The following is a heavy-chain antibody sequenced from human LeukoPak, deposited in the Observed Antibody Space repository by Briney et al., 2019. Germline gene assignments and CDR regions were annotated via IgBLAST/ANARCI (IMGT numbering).Heavy chain of an antibody. J-gene: IGHJ4*02. Sequence: GGSLRLSCAASGFTFDDYAMHWVRHAPGKGLEWVSGISWNSGSIGYADSVKGRFTISRDNAKNSLYLQMNSLRAEDTALYYCAKDTQEGYFDYWGQGTLVTVSS. CDR3: AKDTQEGYFDY. CDR1: GFTFDDYA. V-gene: IGHV3-9*01. CDR2: ISWNSGSI.